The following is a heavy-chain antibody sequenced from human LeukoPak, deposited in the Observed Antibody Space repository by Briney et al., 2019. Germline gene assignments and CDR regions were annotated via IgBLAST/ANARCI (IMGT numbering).Heavy chain of an antibody. CDR2: INPNRGGT. V-gene: IGHV1-2*02. J-gene: IGHJ4*02. Sequence: ASVKVSCKASGYTLTVYYMNWVRQAPGQGLEWMGWINPNRGGTNYAQKFQGRVTMTRDTSISTAYMELSRLRSDDTAVYYCARVDSGSYSPHDYWGQGTLVTVSS. CDR3: ARVDSGSYSPHDY. CDR1: GYTLTVYY. D-gene: IGHD1-26*01.